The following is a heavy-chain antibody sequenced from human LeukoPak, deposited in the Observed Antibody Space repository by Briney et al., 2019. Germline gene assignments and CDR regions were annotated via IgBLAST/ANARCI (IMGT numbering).Heavy chain of an antibody. CDR3: AKSLTGYYKVFGY. D-gene: IGHD3-9*01. CDR1: GFSLSSNH. CDR2: IYSSGNT. V-gene: IGHV3-66*01. J-gene: IGHJ4*02. Sequence: PGGSLRLSCAASGFSLSSNHMSWVRQAPGKGLEWVSVIYSSGNTHYADSVKGRFTISRDNSKNTLYLQMNSLRAEDTAVYYCAKSLTGYYKVFGYWGQGTLVTVTS.